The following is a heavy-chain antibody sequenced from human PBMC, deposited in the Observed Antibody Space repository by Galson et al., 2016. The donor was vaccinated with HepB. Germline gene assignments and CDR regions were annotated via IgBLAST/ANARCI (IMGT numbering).Heavy chain of an antibody. CDR2: ISTTSSAI. V-gene: IGHV3-48*02. Sequence: SLRLSCAASGFTFSGYKMNWVRQAPGKALEWVSYISTTSSAIYYADSVKGRFSISRDNAESSLYLQMNSLRDEDTAVYYCARIGEYGDHIVDRHFDYWGQGTLVTVSS. CDR1: GFTFSGYK. CDR3: ARIGEYGDHIVDRHFDY. D-gene: IGHD2-15*01. J-gene: IGHJ4*02.